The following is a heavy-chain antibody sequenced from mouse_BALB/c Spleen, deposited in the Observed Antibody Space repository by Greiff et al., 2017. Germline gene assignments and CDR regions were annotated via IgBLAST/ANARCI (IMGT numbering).Heavy chain of an antibody. V-gene: IGHV2-6-7*01. CDR3: ARDYDYDERGYYAMDY. Sequence: QVQLQQSGPGLVAPSQSLSITCTVSGFSLTGYGVNWVRQPPGKGLEWLGMIWGDGSTDYNSALKSRLSISKDNSKSQVFLKMNSLQTDDTARYYCARDYDYDERGYYAMDYWGQGTSVTVSS. CDR2: IWGDGST. CDR1: GFSLTGYG. J-gene: IGHJ4*01. D-gene: IGHD2-4*01.